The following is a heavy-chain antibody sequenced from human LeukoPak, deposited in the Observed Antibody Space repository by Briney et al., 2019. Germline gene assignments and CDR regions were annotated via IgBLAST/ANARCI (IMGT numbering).Heavy chain of an antibody. V-gene: IGHV3-43*02. J-gene: IGHJ4*02. CDR3: AKESGKFDY. CDR1: GLSFGDNS. Sequence: GGSLRLSCAASGLSFGDNSMHWVRQAPGKGLEWVSLISGDGVSTFYADSVKGRFSISRDNSKNSLYLEMNSLRTEDAAMYYCAKESGKFDYWGQGTLVAVSS. CDR2: ISGDGVST.